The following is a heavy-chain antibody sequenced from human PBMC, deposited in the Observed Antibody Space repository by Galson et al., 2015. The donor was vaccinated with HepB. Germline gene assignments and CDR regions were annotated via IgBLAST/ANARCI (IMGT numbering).Heavy chain of an antibody. CDR2: ISPYNRDT. CDR1: GYTFSTYS. V-gene: IGHV1-18*01. D-gene: IGHD2-15*01. CDR3: ARGALVEVVGGSQNNWFAP. J-gene: IGHJ5*02. Sequence: SVKVSCKASGYTFSTYSITWVRQAPGQGLEWMGWISPYNRDTNYARKFQGRVTMTTDTFTSTAYMELRSLRSDDTAFYYCARGALVEVVGGSQNNWFAPWGQGTLVTVSS.